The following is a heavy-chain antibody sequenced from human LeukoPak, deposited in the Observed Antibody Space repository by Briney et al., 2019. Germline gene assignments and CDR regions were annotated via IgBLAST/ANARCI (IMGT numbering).Heavy chain of an antibody. CDR3: ASYRYGYRGMDS. CDR1: GGSFCGYY. CDR2: VNYSESI. Sequence: SETLSLTCCVYGGSFCGYYWSWIRQPPGKGLEWIGDVNYSESIYYKPSLKSRVIISVGTSKNQFSLKLKSVTAPDTAVYYCASYRYGYRGMDSWGQGTQVTVSS. V-gene: IGHV4-34*01. D-gene: IGHD5-12*01. J-gene: IGHJ5*01.